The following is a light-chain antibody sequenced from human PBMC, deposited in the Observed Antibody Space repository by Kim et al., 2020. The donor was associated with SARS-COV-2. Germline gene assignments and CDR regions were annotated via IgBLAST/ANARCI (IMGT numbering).Light chain of an antibody. CDR1: NIGSKN. CDR2: YDS. V-gene: IGLV3-21*04. J-gene: IGLJ1*01. CDR3: QVWDRSSEHYV. Sequence: SYELTQPPSVSVAPGRTARITCGGNNIGSKNVYWYQQRPGQAPVLVIYYDSDRPSGIPERFSGSNSGNTATLTISRVEAGDEADYYCQVWDRSSEHYVFG.